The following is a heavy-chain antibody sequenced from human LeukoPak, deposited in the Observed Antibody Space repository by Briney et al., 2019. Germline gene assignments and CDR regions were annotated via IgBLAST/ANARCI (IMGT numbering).Heavy chain of an antibody. CDR2: IYSGGST. D-gene: IGHD1-26*01. Sequence: GGSLRLSCAASGFTVSSNYMSWVRQAPGKGVEWVSGIYSGGSTYYAASVKGRFTISRENSKNTLYLQMNSLRAEDTAVYYCARSRGSHYYYYYMDVWGKGTTVTVSS. CDR3: ARSRGSHYYYYYMDV. V-gene: IGHV3-53*01. CDR1: GFTVSSNY. J-gene: IGHJ6*03.